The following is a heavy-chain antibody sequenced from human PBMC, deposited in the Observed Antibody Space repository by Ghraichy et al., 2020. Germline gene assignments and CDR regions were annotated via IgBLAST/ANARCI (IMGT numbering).Heavy chain of an antibody. D-gene: IGHD3-3*01. V-gene: IGHV3-74*01. CDR3: ARGTTYYDFWSGFRIDY. CDR2: INSDGSST. CDR1: GFTFSSYW. Sequence: GGSLRLSCAASGFTFSSYWMHWVRQAPGKGLVWVSRINSDGSSTSYADSVKGRFTISRDNAKNTLYLQMNSLRAEDTAVYYCARGTTYYDFWSGFRIDYWGQGTLVTVSS. J-gene: IGHJ4*02.